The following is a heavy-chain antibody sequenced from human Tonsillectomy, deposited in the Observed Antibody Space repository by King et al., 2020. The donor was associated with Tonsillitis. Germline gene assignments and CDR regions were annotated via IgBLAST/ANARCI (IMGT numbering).Heavy chain of an antibody. CDR1: GGTFSSYA. D-gene: IGHD6-13*01. V-gene: IGHV1-69*11. Sequence: QLVQSGAEVKKPGSSVKVSCKASGGTFSSYAISWVRQAPGQGLEWMGGIIPILGTANYAQKFQGRVTITAAESTSTAYMELSSLRSDDTAVYYCARGVAAAGTADAFDVWGHGTMVSVSS. CDR3: ARGVAAAGTADAFDV. J-gene: IGHJ3*01. CDR2: IIPILGTA.